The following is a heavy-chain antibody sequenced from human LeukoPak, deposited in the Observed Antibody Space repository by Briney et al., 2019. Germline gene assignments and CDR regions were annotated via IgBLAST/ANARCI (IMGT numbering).Heavy chain of an antibody. D-gene: IGHD3-22*01. CDR1: GGTFSSYA. V-gene: IGHV1-69*04. Sequence: SVKVSCKASGGTFSSYAISWVRQAPGQGLERMGRIIPIFGIANYAQRFQGRVTITADKSTSTAYMELSSLGSEDTAVYYCAETYYYDSSGPTGAFDIWGQGTMVTVSS. CDR2: IIPIFGIA. CDR3: AETYYYDSSGPTGAFDI. J-gene: IGHJ3*02.